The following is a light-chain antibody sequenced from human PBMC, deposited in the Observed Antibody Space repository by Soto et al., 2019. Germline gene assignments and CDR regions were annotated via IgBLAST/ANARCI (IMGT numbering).Light chain of an antibody. CDR2: ASS. CDR1: QTISNY. J-gene: IGKJ3*01. V-gene: IGKV1-39*01. Sequence: DIQMTQSPASLAASLGDRITISCRASQTISNYLNWYHQKPGKAPKLLIYASSTLQSGVPSTFSGSGPGTEFTLSISSLQPEDFGTYYCQQSYNIPFTFGPGTKVDVK. CDR3: QQSYNIPFT.